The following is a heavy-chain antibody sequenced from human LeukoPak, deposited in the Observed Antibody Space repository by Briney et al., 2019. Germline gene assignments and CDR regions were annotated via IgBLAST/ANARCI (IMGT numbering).Heavy chain of an antibody. V-gene: IGHV3-66*01. D-gene: IGHD1-26*01. J-gene: IGHJ3*02. CDR1: GFTFSSYA. CDR2: IYSSGST. CDR3: ARVIVGAAFDAFDI. Sequence: GGSLRLSCEASGFTFSSYAMSWVRQDPGKGLEWVSVIYSSGSTYYADSVTGRFTISRDNSKNTLYLQMNSLRAEDTAVYYCARVIVGAAFDAFDIWGQGTMVTVSS.